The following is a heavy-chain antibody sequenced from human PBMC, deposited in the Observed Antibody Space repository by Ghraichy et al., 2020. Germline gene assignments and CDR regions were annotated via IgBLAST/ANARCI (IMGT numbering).Heavy chain of an antibody. CDR1: GGSFSGYY. CDR3: ARRPGITIFRESYYYMDV. D-gene: IGHD3-3*01. Sequence: SETLSLTCAVYGGSFSGYYWSWIRQPPGKGLEWIGEINHSGSTNYNPSLKSRVTISVDTSKNQFSLKLSSVTAADTAVYYCARRPGITIFRESYYYMDVWGKGTTVTVSS. V-gene: IGHV4-34*01. J-gene: IGHJ6*03. CDR2: INHSGST.